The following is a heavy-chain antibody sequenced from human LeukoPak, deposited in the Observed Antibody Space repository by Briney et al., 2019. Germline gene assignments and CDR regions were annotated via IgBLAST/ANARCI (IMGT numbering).Heavy chain of an antibody. CDR1: GFTFSSYA. Sequence: GGSLRLSCAASGFTFSSYAMHWVRQTPGKGLEWVAVISYDGSNKYYADSVKGRYTISRDDSKNTLYLQMNSLRAEDTAVYYCARARWNLLSTQYFQHWGQGTLVTVSS. V-gene: IGHV3-30-3*01. D-gene: IGHD3-10*01. CDR2: ISYDGSNK. CDR3: ARARWNLLSTQYFQH. J-gene: IGHJ1*01.